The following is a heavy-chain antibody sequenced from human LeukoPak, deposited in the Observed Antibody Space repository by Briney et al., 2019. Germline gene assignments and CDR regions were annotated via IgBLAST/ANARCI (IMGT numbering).Heavy chain of an antibody. V-gene: IGHV3-53*01. CDR3: ARKYSSSWVFEY. D-gene: IGHD6-13*01. CDR2: IYSGGST. CDR1: EFTVSSNY. J-gene: IGHJ4*02. Sequence: GGSLRLSCAASEFTVSSNYMSWVRQAPGRGLEWVSAIYSGGSTYYADSVKGRFTISRDNSQNTLYLQMNSLRAEDTAVYYCARKYSSSWVFEYWGQGTLVTVSS.